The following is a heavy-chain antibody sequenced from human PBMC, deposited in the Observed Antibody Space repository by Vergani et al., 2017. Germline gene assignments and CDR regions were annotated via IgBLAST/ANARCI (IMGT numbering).Heavy chain of an antibody. CDR2: IYNSGTT. V-gene: IGHV4-39*01. J-gene: IGHJ4*02. D-gene: IGHD2-2*01. CDR1: GGSISAAVYF. Sequence: QLQLRETGPGLVKPSETLSLTCSVSGGSISAAVYFWGWIRQSPGKGLEWIASIYNSGTTYLYPSLQSRVSISADTSKNQISLKLTSVTAADTAVYYCVRQAGYCGPSSCSHFDSWGQGTLVTVSS. CDR3: VRQAGYCGPSSCSHFDS.